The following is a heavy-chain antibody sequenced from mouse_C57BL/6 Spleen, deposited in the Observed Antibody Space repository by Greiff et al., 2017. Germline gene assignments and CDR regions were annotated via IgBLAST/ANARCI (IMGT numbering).Heavy chain of an antibody. V-gene: IGHV5-16*01. Sequence: EVMLVESEGGLVQPGSSMKLSCTASGFTFSDYYMAWVRQVPEKGLEWVANINYDGSSTYYLDSLKSRFIISRDNAKNILYLQMSSLKSEDTATYYCASYSNYPFAYWGQGTLVTVSA. CDR3: ASYSNYPFAY. J-gene: IGHJ3*01. CDR2: INYDGSST. CDR1: GFTFSDYY. D-gene: IGHD2-5*01.